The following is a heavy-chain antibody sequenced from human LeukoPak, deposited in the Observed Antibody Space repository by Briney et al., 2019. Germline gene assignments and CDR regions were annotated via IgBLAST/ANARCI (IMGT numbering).Heavy chain of an antibody. Sequence: SETLSLTCVVYGGSFSGYYWSWIRQPPGMGLEWIGEINYSGSTNYNPSLKSRVTISGDTSKNQFSLKLSSVTAADTAVYYCARGQYYDVLTGNYKNWFDPWGQGTLVTVSS. J-gene: IGHJ5*02. V-gene: IGHV4-34*01. D-gene: IGHD3-9*01. CDR2: INYSGST. CDR3: ARGQYYDVLTGNYKNWFDP. CDR1: GGSFSGYY.